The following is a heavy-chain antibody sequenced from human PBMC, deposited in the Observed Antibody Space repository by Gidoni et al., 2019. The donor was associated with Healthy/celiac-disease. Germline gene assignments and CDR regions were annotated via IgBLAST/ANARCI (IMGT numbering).Heavy chain of an antibody. D-gene: IGHD2-15*01. J-gene: IGHJ4*02. CDR1: GFPFSSYS. CDR2: ISSSSSYI. Sequence: EVQLVESGGGLVKPGGSLRLSCAASGFPFSSYSMNWVRQAPGKGLEGVSSISSSSSYIYYADSVKGRFTISRDNAKNSLYLQMNSLRAEDTAVYYCARGGPGGDYGDYWGQGTLVTVSS. CDR3: ARGGPGGDYGDY. V-gene: IGHV3-21*01.